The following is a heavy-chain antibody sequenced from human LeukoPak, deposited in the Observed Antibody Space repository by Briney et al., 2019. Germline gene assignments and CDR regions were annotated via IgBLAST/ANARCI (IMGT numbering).Heavy chain of an antibody. CDR3: ARGGNYSDSSGPDRY. D-gene: IGHD3-22*01. Sequence: ASVKVACKASGYTFTSYGISWVRQAPGQGLEWMGWISAYNGNRNYAQKLQGRVTMTTDTSTSTAYMELRSPRSDDTAVYYCARGGNYSDSSGPDRYWGQGTLVTVSS. CDR2: ISAYNGNR. V-gene: IGHV1-18*01. CDR1: GYTFTSYG. J-gene: IGHJ4*02.